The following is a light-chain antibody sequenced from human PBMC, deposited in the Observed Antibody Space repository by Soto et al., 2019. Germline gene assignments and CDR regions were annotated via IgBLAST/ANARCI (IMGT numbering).Light chain of an antibody. CDR3: QQYDKYST. J-gene: IGKJ1*01. Sequence: IQMTQSPSTLSASVGDTVTITCRASQTISVSLAWYQQIPGKAPNLLIYDASTLQGGVPSRFSGSGSGTEFTLTVTSLQPEDFAPYFCQQYDKYSTFGHGTKVDIK. V-gene: IGKV1-5*01. CDR2: DAS. CDR1: QTISVS.